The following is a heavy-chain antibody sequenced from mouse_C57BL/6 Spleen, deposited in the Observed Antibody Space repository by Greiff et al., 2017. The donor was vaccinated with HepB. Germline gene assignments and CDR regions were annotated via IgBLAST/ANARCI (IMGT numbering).Heavy chain of an antibody. CDR2: ISDGGSYT. D-gene: IGHD4-1*01. J-gene: IGHJ2*01. V-gene: IGHV5-4*01. CDR3: AIEEELGPYIDY. Sequence: EVKLVESGGGLVKPGGPLKLSCAASGFTFSSYAMSWVRQTPEKRLEWVATISDGGSYTYYPDNLKGRFTISRDNAKNNLYLQMSHLKSEDTAMYYCAIEEELGPYIDYWGQGTTLTVSS. CDR1: GFTFSSYA.